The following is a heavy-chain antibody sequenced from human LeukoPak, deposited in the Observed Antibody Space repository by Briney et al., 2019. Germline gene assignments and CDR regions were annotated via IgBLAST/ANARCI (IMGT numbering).Heavy chain of an antibody. CDR2: IYYSGST. D-gene: IGHD5-12*01. J-gene: IGHJ4*01. CDR1: GASISSSSYY. CDR3: ARQDSGYDTYYFDY. V-gene: IGHV4-39*01. Sequence: SETLSLTCTVSGASISSSSYYWGWIRQPPGKGLEWIGSIYYSGSTYYNPSLKSRVTISVDTSKNQFSLKLSSVTAADTAVYYCARQDSGYDTYYFDYWGQGTLVTVSS.